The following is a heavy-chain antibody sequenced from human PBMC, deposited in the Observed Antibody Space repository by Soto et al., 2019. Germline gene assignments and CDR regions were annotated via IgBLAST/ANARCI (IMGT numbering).Heavy chain of an antibody. D-gene: IGHD6-19*01. CDR1: GDSISRGGYS. Sequence: QLQLQESGSGLVRPSQTLSLTCTVSGDSISRGGYSWTWRRQPPGKSPEWIGNIYDSGSTSYNPFLKRRVTMSVDRSKNQFSMKWTSVTDAGTAVYLCARGSSSYYAYGMDVGGQGTTVTVS. V-gene: IGHV4-30-2*01. J-gene: IGHJ6*02. CDR3: ARGSSSYYAYGMDV. CDR2: IYDSGST.